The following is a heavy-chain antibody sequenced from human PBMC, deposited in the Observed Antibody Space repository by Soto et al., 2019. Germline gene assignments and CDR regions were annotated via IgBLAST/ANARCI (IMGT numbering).Heavy chain of an antibody. CDR3: ARGPSTVVTKKGVYYDYFMDV. J-gene: IGHJ6*02. CDR1: GGTFSSYA. CDR2: IIPIFGPA. V-gene: IGHV1-69*01. D-gene: IGHD4-17*01. Sequence: QVQLVQSGAEVKKPGSSVKVSCKAYGGTFSSYAISWVRQAPGQGLEWMGGIIPIFGPANYAQKFQGRVTTTAYESTSTAYRELRSLNPEYTAVYYCARGPSTVVTKKGVYYDYFMDVWGQGTTVTVS.